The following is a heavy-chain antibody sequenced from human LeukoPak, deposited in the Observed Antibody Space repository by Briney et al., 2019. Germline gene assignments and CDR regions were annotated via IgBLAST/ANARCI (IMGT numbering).Heavy chain of an antibody. CDR1: GGSISSYY. Sequence: SETLSLTCTVSGGSISSYYWSWIRQPPGKGLEWIGYIYYSGSTNYNPSLKGRVTISVDTSKNQFSLKLSSVTAADTTVYYCAGSGYSYGIDYWGQGTLVTVSS. CDR2: IYYSGST. V-gene: IGHV4-59*01. D-gene: IGHD5-18*01. CDR3: AGSGYSYGIDY. J-gene: IGHJ4*02.